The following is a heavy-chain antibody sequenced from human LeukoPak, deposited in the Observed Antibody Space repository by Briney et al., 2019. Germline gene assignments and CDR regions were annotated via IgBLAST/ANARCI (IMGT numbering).Heavy chain of an antibody. J-gene: IGHJ5*02. CDR1: GGSISSYY. Sequence: SETLSLTCTVSGGSISSYYWSWIRQPPGKGLEWIGYIYYSGSTNYNPSLKSRVTISVDTSKNQFSLKLSSVTAADTAVYYCARVFSYPLRAPFDPWGQGTLVTVSS. D-gene: IGHD3-3*01. CDR2: IYYSGST. V-gene: IGHV4-59*01. CDR3: ARVFSYPLRAPFDP.